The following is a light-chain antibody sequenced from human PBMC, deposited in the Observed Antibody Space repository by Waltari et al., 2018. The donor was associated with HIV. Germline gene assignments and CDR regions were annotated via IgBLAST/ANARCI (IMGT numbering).Light chain of an antibody. CDR1: SSDVGRYDS. V-gene: IGLV2-8*01. CDR2: EVN. J-gene: IGLJ2*01. Sequence: QSALTQPPSASGSPGQSVPISCTRTSSDVGRYDSVSWYQQHPGKAPKLLIYEVNKRPSGVPDRFSGSKSGNTASLTVSGLQAEDEAEYSCTSYAGINPVAFGGGTKLTVL. CDR3: TSYAGINPVA.